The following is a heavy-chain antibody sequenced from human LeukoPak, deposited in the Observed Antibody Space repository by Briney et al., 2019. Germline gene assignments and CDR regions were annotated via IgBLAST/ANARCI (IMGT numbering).Heavy chain of an antibody. J-gene: IGHJ6*04. CDR1: GFTFSDTW. D-gene: IGHD3-10*02. CDR3: AELGITMIGGV. Sequence: GGSLRLSCAASGFTFSDTWMHWVRQAPGKGLVWVSRIRSDGSDTRYAESVKGRFTISRDNAKNTLYLQMNSLRAEDTAVYYCAELGITMIGGVWGKGTTVTISS. CDR2: IRSDGSDT. V-gene: IGHV3-74*01.